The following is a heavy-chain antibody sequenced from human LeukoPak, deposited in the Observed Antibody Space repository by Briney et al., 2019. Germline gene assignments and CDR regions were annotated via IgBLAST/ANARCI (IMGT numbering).Heavy chain of an antibody. CDR1: GGSIGSSF. V-gene: IGHV4-59*13. CDR3: ARDRSGTYYTFDV. Sequence: SETLSLTCSISGGSIGSSFWNWIRLSPAKGLEWIGYIYYSGRTNYSPSLKSRVTISIDTSKNQLSLTLSSVTAADTALYYCARDRSGTYYTFDVWGQGTMVSVSA. D-gene: IGHD1-26*01. CDR2: IYYSGRT. J-gene: IGHJ3*01.